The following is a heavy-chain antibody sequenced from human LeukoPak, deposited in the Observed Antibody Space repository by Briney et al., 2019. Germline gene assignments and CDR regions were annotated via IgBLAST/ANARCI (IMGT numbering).Heavy chain of an antibody. CDR1: GYRFTNFW. CDR3: ARTAEMATIENDF. V-gene: IGHV5-51*01. Sequence: GESLKISCKGSGYRFTNFWIDWVRQMPGKGLEWMGIIYPGDSDTRYSPSFQGQVTISADKSISTVYLQWTSLKASDTAMYFCARTAEMATIENDFWGQGTLVTVSS. D-gene: IGHD5-24*01. CDR2: IYPGDSDT. J-gene: IGHJ4*02.